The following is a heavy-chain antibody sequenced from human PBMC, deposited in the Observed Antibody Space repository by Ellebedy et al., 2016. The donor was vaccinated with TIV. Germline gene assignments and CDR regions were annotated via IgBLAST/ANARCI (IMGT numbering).Heavy chain of an antibody. CDR3: ARGGGYDFGFDY. Sequence: AASVKVSCKASGYTFTSYGISWVRQAPGKGLEWVANIKQDGSEKYYVDSVKGRFTISRDNAKNSLYLQMNSLRAEDTAVYYCARGGGYDFGFDYWGQGTLVTVSS. D-gene: IGHD5-12*01. V-gene: IGHV3-7*01. J-gene: IGHJ4*02. CDR1: GYTFTSYG. CDR2: IKQDGSEK.